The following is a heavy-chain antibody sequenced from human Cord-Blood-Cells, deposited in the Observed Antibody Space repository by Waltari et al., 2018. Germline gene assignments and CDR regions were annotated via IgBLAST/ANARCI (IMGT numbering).Heavy chain of an antibody. CDR2: FDPEDGET. J-gene: IGHJ1*01. D-gene: IGHD6-13*01. Sequence: QVQLVQSGAEVKKPGASVKVSCKVSGYTLTELSMHWVRQAPGKGLEWMGGFDPEDGETIYAQKFRGRVTMTEDTSTDTAYMELSSLRSEDTAMYYCATATYSSSWYGYFQHWGKGTLVTVSS. CDR1: GYTLTELS. CDR3: ATATYSSSWYGYFQH. V-gene: IGHV1-24*01.